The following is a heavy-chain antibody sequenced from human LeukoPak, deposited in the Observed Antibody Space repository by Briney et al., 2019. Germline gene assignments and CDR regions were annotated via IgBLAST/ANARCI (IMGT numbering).Heavy chain of an antibody. CDR2: INPNSGDT. CDR3: ARAQSLTAPAGTFANS. CDR1: GYTFTGYF. Sequence: GASVKVSCKASGYTFTGYFLHWVRRPPGQGFEWVGWINPNSGDTSYTQTFQGRVTMTRDTSISTAYMELSSLRSDDTAVYYCARAQSLTAPAGTFANSWGQGTLVTVSS. V-gene: IGHV1-2*02. J-gene: IGHJ4*02. D-gene: IGHD6-13*01.